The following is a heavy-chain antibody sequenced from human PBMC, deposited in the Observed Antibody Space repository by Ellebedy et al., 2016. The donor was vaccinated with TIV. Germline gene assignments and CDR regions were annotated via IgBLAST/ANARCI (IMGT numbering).Heavy chain of an antibody. V-gene: IGHV4-59*01. Sequence: SETLSLXCTVSGGSISSYYWSWIRQPPGKGLEWIGYIYYSGSTNYNPSLKSRVTISVDTSKNQFSLKLSSVTAADTAVYYCARSLDYGDYYWYFDLWGRGTLVTVSS. CDR3: ARSLDYGDYYWYFDL. CDR1: GGSISSYY. D-gene: IGHD4-17*01. J-gene: IGHJ2*01. CDR2: IYYSGST.